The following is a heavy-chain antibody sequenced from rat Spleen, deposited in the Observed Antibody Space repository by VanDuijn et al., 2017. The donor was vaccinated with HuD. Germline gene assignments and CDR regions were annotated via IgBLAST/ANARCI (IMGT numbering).Heavy chain of an antibody. CDR1: GFIFSDYY. V-gene: IGHV5-22*01. J-gene: IGHJ2*01. D-gene: IGHD5-1*01. Sequence: EVQLVESDGGLVQPGRSLKLSCVASGFIFSDYYMAWVRQAPKKGLEWVASISYEVSSTYYGDSVKGRFTISRDNAKSTLYLQMDSLRSEDTATYYCARHVGGGSYYFDYWGQGVMVTVSS. CDR2: ISYEVSST. CDR3: ARHVGGGSYYFDY.